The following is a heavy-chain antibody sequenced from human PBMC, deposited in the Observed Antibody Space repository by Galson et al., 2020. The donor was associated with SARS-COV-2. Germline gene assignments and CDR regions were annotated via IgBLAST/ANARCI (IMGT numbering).Heavy chain of an antibody. V-gene: IGHV3-30*04. CDR3: ARGGEWELPYYFDY. CDR1: GFTFSNYV. J-gene: IGHJ4*02. D-gene: IGHD1-26*01. CDR2: ISSDGSNS. Sequence: GASLRLSCAASGFTFSNYVMHWVRQAPGKGPEWVAVISSDGSNSFYAASLKGRFTISRDNSKSTLYLQMNSLRAEDTAVYYCARGGEWELPYYFDYWCQGTLVTVSS.